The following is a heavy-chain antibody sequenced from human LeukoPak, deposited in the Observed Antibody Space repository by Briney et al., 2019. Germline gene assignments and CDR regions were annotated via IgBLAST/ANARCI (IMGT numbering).Heavy chain of an antibody. J-gene: IGHJ6*02. D-gene: IGHD6-13*01. CDR3: ARSGTRYYGMDV. CDR1: GFTVSSNY. CDR2: IYSGGST. Sequence: GSLRLSCAASGFTVSSNYMSWVRQAPGKGLEWVSVIYSGGSTYYADSVKGRFTISRDNSKKTLYLQMNSLRAEDTAVYYCARSGTRYYGMDVWGQGTPVTVSS. V-gene: IGHV3-66*01.